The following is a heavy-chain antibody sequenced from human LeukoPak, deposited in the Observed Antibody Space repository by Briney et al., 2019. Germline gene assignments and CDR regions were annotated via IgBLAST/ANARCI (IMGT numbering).Heavy chain of an antibody. V-gene: IGHV1-2*04. CDR1: XYTFTGYY. CDR3: ARGGPGWQQLGSNWFDP. D-gene: IGHD6-13*01. Sequence: SXYTFTGYYXXXXXQAXXQGLXXXXXXXPNSGGTNYAQKFQGWVTMTRDTSISTAYMELSRLRSDDAAVYYCARGGPGWQQLGSNWFDPWGQGTLVTVSS. CDR2: XXPNSGGT. J-gene: IGHJ5*02.